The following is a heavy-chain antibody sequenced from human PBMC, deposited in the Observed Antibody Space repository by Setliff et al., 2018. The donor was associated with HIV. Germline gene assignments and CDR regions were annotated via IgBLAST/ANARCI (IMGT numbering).Heavy chain of an antibody. CDR1: GGSISSTSYY. J-gene: IGHJ4*02. V-gene: IGHV4-39*01. CDR2: IYYGGTT. CDR3: ARRLLRGVRGPPCFDY. Sequence: SETLSLTCTVSGGSISSTSYYWGWIRQPPGKGLEWIGSIYYGGTTYYNPSLKGRVTISVDTSKSQFSLKVSSVTAADTAVYYCARRLLRGVRGPPCFDYWGQGILVTVSS. D-gene: IGHD3-10*01.